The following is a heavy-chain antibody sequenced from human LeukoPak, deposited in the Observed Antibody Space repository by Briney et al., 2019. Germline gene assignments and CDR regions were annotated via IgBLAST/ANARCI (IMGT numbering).Heavy chain of an antibody. CDR3: ARAGTTQLVLIGGY. CDR1: GYTFTSYF. CDR2: INPSSGST. D-gene: IGHD6-13*01. J-gene: IGHJ4*02. Sequence: ASVKVSCKASGYTFTSYFMHWVRQAPGQRLEWMGIINPSSGSTTYAQRFQGRVTMTRDTSTSTVYMDLSSLRSEDTAVYYCARAGTTQLVLIGGYWGQGTLVTVSS. V-gene: IGHV1-46*01.